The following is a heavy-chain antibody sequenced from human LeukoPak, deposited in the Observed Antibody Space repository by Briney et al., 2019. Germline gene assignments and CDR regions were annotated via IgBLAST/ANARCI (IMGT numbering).Heavy chain of an antibody. D-gene: IGHD2-2*01. Sequence: NPSHTLSLTCTVSGASIISGAYYSSSTSHPAGKGLGWIGYIYYSASTYYNPHLKSRVTISLVTSKNQFSLKLSSVTAADTAVYYCARYAFVVVPAAHWSFDYWGQGTLVTVSS. V-gene: IGHV4-30-4*08. J-gene: IGHJ4*02. CDR3: ARYAFVVVPAAHWSFDY. CDR2: IYYSAST. CDR1: GASIISGAYY.